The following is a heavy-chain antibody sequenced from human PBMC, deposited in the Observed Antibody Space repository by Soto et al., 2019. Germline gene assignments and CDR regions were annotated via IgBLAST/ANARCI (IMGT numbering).Heavy chain of an antibody. V-gene: IGHV3-33*01. D-gene: IGHD6-6*01. CDR3: ARERIAVRPGYNGMGV. Sequence: VQLVESGGGVVQPGRSLRLSCAASGFTLNNYGMHWVRQAPGKGLEWVAVIFFDGITTHYADSVKGRFTISRDSSNHTRYLKMNGRTVEDTAVYYCARERIAVRPGYNGMGVWGQGTTVTVSS. CDR1: GFTLNNYG. J-gene: IGHJ6*02. CDR2: IFFDGITT.